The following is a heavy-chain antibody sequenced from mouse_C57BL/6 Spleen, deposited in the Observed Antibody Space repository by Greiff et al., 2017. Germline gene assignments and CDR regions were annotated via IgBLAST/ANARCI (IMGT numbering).Heavy chain of an antibody. CDR1: GYTFTPYH. Sequence: EVQLQQSGPELVKPGASVKISCKASGYTFTPYHIDWVKQSHGKSLAWIGDINPNNGGTIYNQKFKGKATLTVDKSSSTAYMELRSLTSEDTAVYYCARGTGAWFAYWGQGTLVTVSA. J-gene: IGHJ3*01. V-gene: IGHV1-18*01. CDR2: INPNNGGT. D-gene: IGHD4-1*01. CDR3: ARGTGAWFAY.